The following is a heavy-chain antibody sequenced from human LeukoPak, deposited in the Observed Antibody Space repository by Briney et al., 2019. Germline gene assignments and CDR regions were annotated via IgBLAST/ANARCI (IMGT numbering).Heavy chain of an antibody. D-gene: IGHD5/OR15-5a*01. Sequence: SQTLSLTCTVSGDSIGSGGNSWTWLRQHPGKGLEYIGYIYYTGTASYNPSLQSRVVMSVNTSTKQFSLRLSSVTAADTAVYFCAREGTHPVYDVWGPGILVTVSS. CDR2: IYYTGTA. CDR3: AREGTHPVYDV. V-gene: IGHV4-31*03. J-gene: IGHJ4*02. CDR1: GDSIGSGGNS.